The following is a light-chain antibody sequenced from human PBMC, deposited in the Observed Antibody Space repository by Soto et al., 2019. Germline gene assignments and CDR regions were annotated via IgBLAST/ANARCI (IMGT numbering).Light chain of an antibody. CDR3: QQYGRSPWT. CDR1: QSVSSAY. CDR2: GAS. Sequence: EIVLTQSPGTLSLSPGEGATLSCRASQSVSSAYFAWYQQKPGQAPRLLIYGASSRATGIPDRFSGSGSGTVFTLTISRLEPEDFGVYYCQQYGRSPWTFGQGTKVEIK. V-gene: IGKV3-20*01. J-gene: IGKJ1*01.